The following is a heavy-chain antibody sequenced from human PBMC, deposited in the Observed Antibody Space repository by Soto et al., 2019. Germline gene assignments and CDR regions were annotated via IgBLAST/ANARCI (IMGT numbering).Heavy chain of an antibody. V-gene: IGHV3-30*18. CDR1: GFTFSSYG. CDR3: AKRRQLGDYYYYGMDG. Sequence: QVHLVESGGGVVQPGKSLRLSCAASGFTFSSYGMHWVRQAPGMRLEWVAIISYDGSNQYYADSVKGRFTISRHNSKNTLYLQMNSLSAEDTAVYYCAKRRQLGDYYYYGMDGWGQGTTVTVSS. J-gene: IGHJ6*02. D-gene: IGHD3-10*01. CDR2: ISYDGSNQ.